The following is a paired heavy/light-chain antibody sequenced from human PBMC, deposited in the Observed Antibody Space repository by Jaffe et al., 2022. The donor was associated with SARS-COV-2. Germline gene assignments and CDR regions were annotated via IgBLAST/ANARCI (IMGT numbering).Heavy chain of an antibody. D-gene: IGHD6-13*01. CDR1: GYTFIDYY. Sequence: QVQLVQSGAEVKKPGASVKVSCKASGYTFIDYYMHWVRQAPGQGLEWMGWINPNSGGTDYAQKFQGRVTLTRDTSISTAYMELSRLSSDDTATYYCAKGGDIGAAAGTLKRPFDIWGHGTTVTVSS. CDR2: INPNSGGT. V-gene: IGHV1-2*02. J-gene: IGHJ3*02. CDR3: AKGGDIGAAAGTLKRPFDI.
Light chain of an antibody. CDR3: QHFGSSPIT. V-gene: IGKV3-20*01. J-gene: IGKJ5*01. Sequence: EIVLTQSPGTLSLSPGERATLSCRASQTVSSISFAWFQQKPGLAPRLLIYGASSRATGIPDRFSGSGSGTDFTLTISRLEPEDFALYYCQHFGSSPITFGQGTRLEIK. CDR1: QTVSSIS. CDR2: GAS.